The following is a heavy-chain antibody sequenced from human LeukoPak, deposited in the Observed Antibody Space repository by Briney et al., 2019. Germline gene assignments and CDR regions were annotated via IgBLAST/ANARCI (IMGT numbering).Heavy chain of an antibody. CDR2: IIPIFGTA. J-gene: IGHJ4*02. D-gene: IGHD6-13*01. Sequence: SVKVSCKASGGTFSSYAISWVRQAPGQGLEWMGGIIPIFGTANYAQKFQGRVTITADESTSTAYMELSSLRSEDTAVYYCARVPAEDSSSWYWEYYFDYWGQGTLVTVSS. CDR1: GGTFSSYA. CDR3: ARVPAEDSSSWYWEYYFDY. V-gene: IGHV1-69*13.